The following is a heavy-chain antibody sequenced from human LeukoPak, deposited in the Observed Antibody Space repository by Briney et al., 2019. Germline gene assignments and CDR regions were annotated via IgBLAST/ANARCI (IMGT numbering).Heavy chain of an antibody. J-gene: IGHJ6*04. CDR2: ISAYNGNT. CDR1: DYTLTSYD. CDR3: ARLQANSYGMDV. Sequence: PGASVKVSCKASDYTLTSYDISWVRQAPGQGLEWMGWISAYNGNTNYPQKLQGRVTMTTDTSTSTAYMELRSLRSDDTAVYYCARLQANSYGMDVWGKGTTVTVSS. D-gene: IGHD1-1*01. V-gene: IGHV1-18*04.